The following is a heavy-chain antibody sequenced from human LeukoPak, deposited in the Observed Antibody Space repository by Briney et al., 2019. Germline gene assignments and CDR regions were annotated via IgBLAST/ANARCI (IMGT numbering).Heavy chain of an antibody. Sequence: GGSLRLSCAASGFTFSTYAMSWVRQAPGKGLEWVSGFSGNGGSTYYADSVKGRFTISRDNSKNTLYLQMNSLRAEDTAVYYCARQYYYDSSGYSTWGQGTLVTVSS. CDR1: GFTFSTYA. CDR2: FSGNGGST. CDR3: ARQYYYDSSGYST. V-gene: IGHV3-23*01. D-gene: IGHD3-22*01. J-gene: IGHJ5*02.